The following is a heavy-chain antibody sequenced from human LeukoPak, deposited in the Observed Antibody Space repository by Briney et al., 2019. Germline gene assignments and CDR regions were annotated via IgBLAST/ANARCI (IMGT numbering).Heavy chain of an antibody. D-gene: IGHD4-17*01. Sequence: PSETLSLTCTVSGGAISSSSHYWGWIRQPPGKGLEWIGSIYHSGSTVYNPSLKSRVAISVDTSRNHFSLNLKYVTASDTAVYYCARNTTVTDWYFDLWGRGTLVTVPS. V-gene: IGHV4-39*02. CDR2: IYHSGST. CDR1: GGAISSSSHY. J-gene: IGHJ2*01. CDR3: ARNTTVTDWYFDL.